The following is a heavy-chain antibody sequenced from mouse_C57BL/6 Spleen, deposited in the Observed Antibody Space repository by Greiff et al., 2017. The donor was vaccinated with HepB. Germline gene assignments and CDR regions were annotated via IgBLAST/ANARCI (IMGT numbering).Heavy chain of an antibody. V-gene: IGHV5-17*01. J-gene: IGHJ2*01. D-gene: IGHD1-1*01. CDR1: GFTFSDYG. CDR2: ISSGSSTI. Sequence: EVNLVESGGGLVKPGGSLKLSCAASGFTFSDYGMHWVRQAPEKGLEWVAYISSGSSTIYYADTVKGRFTISRDNAKNTLFLQMTSLRSEDTAMYYCARRYYYGSSLDYWGQGTTLTVSS. CDR3: ARRYYYGSSLDY.